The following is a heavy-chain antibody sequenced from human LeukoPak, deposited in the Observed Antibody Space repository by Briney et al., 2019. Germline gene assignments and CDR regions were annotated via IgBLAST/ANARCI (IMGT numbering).Heavy chain of an antibody. CDR2: IKQDGSQE. Sequence: GGSLRLSCAASGFTFSTYWMSWVRQAPGKGLEWVAHIKQDGSQEYYVGSVKGRFTISRDNAKNSLYLQMNSLRVEETAVYYCARGVPYPSWSGPHYSDYWGQGTLVTVSS. CDR3: ARGVPYPSWSGPHYSDY. J-gene: IGHJ4*02. D-gene: IGHD3-3*01. V-gene: IGHV3-7*01. CDR1: GFTFSTYW.